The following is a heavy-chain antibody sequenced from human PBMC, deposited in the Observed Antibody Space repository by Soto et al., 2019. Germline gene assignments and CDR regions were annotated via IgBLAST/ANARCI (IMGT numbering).Heavy chain of an antibody. D-gene: IGHD1-26*01. CDR3: ARDAGSYYYYYGMDV. J-gene: IGHJ6*02. Sequence: EKVSCQASGYTFTGYYMHWVRQAPGQGLEWMGWINPNSGGTNYAQKFQGWVTMTRDTSISTAYMELSRLRSDDTAVYYCARDAGSYYYYYGMDVWGQGTTVTVSS. CDR2: INPNSGGT. CDR1: GYTFTGYY. V-gene: IGHV1-2*04.